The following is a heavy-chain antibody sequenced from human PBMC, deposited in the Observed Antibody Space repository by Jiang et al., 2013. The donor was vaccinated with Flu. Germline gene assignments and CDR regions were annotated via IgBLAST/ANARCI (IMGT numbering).Heavy chain of an antibody. CDR3: ARKNCSSTSCSPNRPFDP. V-gene: IGHV5-51*01. D-gene: IGHD2-2*01. J-gene: IGHJ5*02. CDR1: FTSYW. CDR2: IYPGDSDT. Sequence: FTSYWIGWVRQMPGKGLEWMGIIYPGDSDTRYSPSFQGQVTISADKSISTAYLQWSSLKASDTAMYYCARKNCSSTSCSPNRPFDPWGQGTLVTVSS.